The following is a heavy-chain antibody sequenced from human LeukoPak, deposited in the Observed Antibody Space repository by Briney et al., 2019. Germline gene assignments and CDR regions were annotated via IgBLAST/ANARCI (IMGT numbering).Heavy chain of an antibody. CDR3: ARESPSIMRGSSTSFFLDFDY. D-gene: IGHD2-2*01. J-gene: IGHJ4*02. CDR1: GFTFSSYW. CDR2: INSDGSST. V-gene: IGHV3-74*01. Sequence: GGSLRLSCAASGFTFSSYWMHWVRQAPGKGRVCVSRINSDGSSTSYADSVKGRFPISRDNPKNTLYLQINSLRAEDKAVYYCARESPSIMRGSSTSFFLDFDYWGQGSLVTVSS.